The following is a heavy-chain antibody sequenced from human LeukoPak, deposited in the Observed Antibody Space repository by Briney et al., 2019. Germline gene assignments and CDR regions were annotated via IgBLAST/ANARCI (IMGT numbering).Heavy chain of an antibody. CDR1: GFTVSSNY. V-gene: IGHV3-21*01. Sequence: GGSLRLSCAASGFTVSSNYMNWVRQAPGKGLEWVSSISSSSSYIYYADSVKGRFTISRDNAKNSLYLQMNSLRAEDTAVYYCARDRLAIFGVVYGMDVWGQGTTVTVSS. J-gene: IGHJ6*02. CDR2: ISSSSSYI. D-gene: IGHD3-3*01. CDR3: ARDRLAIFGVVYGMDV.